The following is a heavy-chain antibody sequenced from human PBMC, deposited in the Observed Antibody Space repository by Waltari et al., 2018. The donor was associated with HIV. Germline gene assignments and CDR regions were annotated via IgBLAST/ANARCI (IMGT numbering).Heavy chain of an antibody. J-gene: IGHJ3*02. CDR2: IYPGDSDT. D-gene: IGHD4-17*01. CDR1: GNSFSSHW. V-gene: IGHV5-51*01. Sequence: EIQLVQSGGEMKKAGESLRISCKASGNSFSSHWIGWVRQLPGKGREWMGIIYPGDSDTIYSPSFQGQVTISVDKSITTAYLQWSSLKASDTAIYYCARRQGDYRTAFNIWGQGTMVTVSP. CDR3: ARRQGDYRTAFNI.